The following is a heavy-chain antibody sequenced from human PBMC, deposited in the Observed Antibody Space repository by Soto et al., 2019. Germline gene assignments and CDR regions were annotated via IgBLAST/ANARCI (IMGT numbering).Heavy chain of an antibody. J-gene: IGHJ4*02. CDR2: IYGSGRGI. Sequence: GGSLRLSCTASGLPHSSFAMMWVRQAPGKGLECVAGIYGSGRGIEYADSVEGRFTISRDNSKNTVYLQMTDLRADDTAIYYCAKDAVYNDGLWLMDHWGQGAQVTVSS. D-gene: IGHD2-21*01. V-gene: IGHV3-23*05. CDR1: GLPHSSFA. CDR3: AKDAVYNDGLWLMDH.